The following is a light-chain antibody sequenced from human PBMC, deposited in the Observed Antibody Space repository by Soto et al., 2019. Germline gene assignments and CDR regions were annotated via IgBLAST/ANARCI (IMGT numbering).Light chain of an antibody. J-gene: IGKJ3*01. V-gene: IGKV3-20*01. CDR3: QQYGSSII. CDR2: GAS. CDR1: QSVSSSY. Sequence: EIVLTQSPGTLSLSPGERATLFCRASQSVSSSYLAWYQQRLGQAPRLLIYGASNRAPGIPDRFSGSGSGTDFTLTITRLELEDFAMYFCQQYGSSIIFGPGTKLDIK.